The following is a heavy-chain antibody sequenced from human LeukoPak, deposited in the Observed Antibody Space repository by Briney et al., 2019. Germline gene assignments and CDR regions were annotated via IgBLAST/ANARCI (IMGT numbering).Heavy chain of an antibody. V-gene: IGHV3-23*01. CDR2: ISGSGGST. CDR3: AKDRGITGTTFEFDY. D-gene: IGHD1-7*01. J-gene: IGHJ4*02. CDR1: GFTFSSYA. Sequence: PGGSLRLSCAASGFTFSSYAMSWVRQAPGKGLEWVSAISGSGGSTYYADSVKGRFTISRDNSKNTLYLQMNSLRAEDTAVYYCAKDRGITGTTFEFDYWGQGTLVTVSS.